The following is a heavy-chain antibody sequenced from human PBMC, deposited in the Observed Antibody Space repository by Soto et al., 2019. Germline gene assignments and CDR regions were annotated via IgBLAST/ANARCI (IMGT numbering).Heavy chain of an antibody. J-gene: IGHJ4*02. D-gene: IGHD3-16*01. Sequence: EVLLVESGGGLVQPGGSLKLSCAASGFVFKDSSIHWVRQASGKGLEWVGRIRDRAYNYATAYAASVKGRFTISRDDSINKAYLQMDSLKTEDTAIYSCTRLIRAAQDSWGKGPLVTFSS. V-gene: IGHV3-73*01. CDR1: GFVFKDSS. CDR3: TRLIRAAQDS. CDR2: IRDRAYNYAT.